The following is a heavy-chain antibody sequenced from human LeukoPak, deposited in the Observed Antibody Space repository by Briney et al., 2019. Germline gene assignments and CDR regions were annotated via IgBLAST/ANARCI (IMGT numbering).Heavy chain of an antibody. Sequence: GGSLRLSCAASGFTFSSYSMNWVRQAPGKGLEWVSSISSSSSYIYYADSVKGRLTISRDNAKNSLYLQMNSLRAEDTAVYYCARARGPMTPPNYWGQGTLVTVSS. CDR3: ARARGPMTPPNY. CDR1: GFTFSSYS. CDR2: ISSSSSYI. V-gene: IGHV3-21*01. J-gene: IGHJ4*02. D-gene: IGHD2-15*01.